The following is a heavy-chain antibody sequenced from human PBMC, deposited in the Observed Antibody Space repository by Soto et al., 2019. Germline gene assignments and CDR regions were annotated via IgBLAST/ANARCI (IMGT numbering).Heavy chain of an antibody. CDR1: GFTFSKYE. D-gene: IGHD6-13*01. J-gene: IGHJ6*04. CDR2: IWYDGSNK. V-gene: IGHV3-33*01. Sequence: QVQLVESGGGVVQPGRSLRLSCAASGFTFSKYEMHWVRQAPGKGLEWVAVIWYDGSNKYYEDSVKGRFTISRDNSKNTRYLQMNSLRAEGTAVYYWARVGGCHSNWWPLYGMDVWGKGTTVTVSS. CDR3: ARVGGCHSNWWPLYGMDV.